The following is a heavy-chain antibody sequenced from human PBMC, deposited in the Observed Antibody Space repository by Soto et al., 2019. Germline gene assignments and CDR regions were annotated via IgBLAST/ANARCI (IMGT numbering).Heavy chain of an antibody. D-gene: IGHD6-13*01. CDR1: GGSFSGYY. J-gene: IGHJ4*02. CDR2: INHSGST. V-gene: IGHV4-34*01. CDR3: ASFSQQLVFMDY. Sequence: SETLSLTCAVYGGSFSGYYWSWIRQPPGKGLEWIGEINHSGSTNYNPSLKSRVTISVDTSKNQFSLKLSSVTAADTAVYYCASFSQQLVFMDYWGQGTLVTVSS.